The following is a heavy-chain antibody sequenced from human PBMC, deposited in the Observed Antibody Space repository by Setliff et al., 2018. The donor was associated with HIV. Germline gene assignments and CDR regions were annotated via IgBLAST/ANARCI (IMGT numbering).Heavy chain of an antibody. J-gene: IGHJ6*03. V-gene: IGHV1-24*01. CDR2: FDPEDGET. D-gene: IGHD2-8*01. CDR3: ARDWGMVYASSHYYMDV. CDR1: GYTLSELS. Sequence: ASLKVSCKVSGYTLSELSMHWVRQAPGEGLEWMGGFDPEDGETIYAEKFQGRVTMTEDTATETAYMELSSLRSEDAAVYYCARDWGMVYASSHYYMDVWGKGTTVTVSS.